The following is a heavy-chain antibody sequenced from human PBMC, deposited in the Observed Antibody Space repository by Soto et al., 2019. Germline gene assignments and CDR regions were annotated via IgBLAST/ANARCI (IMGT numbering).Heavy chain of an antibody. V-gene: IGHV4-39*01. D-gene: IGHD3-16*01. Sequence: QLQLQESGPGLVKPSETLSLPCTVSAGSITSSIHSWCWIRQPPGKGLAWIGSTYYCGSTYYNPSLKSRVIISMHTSNHQFSLKLTSVTPADTAVYYCARGGSGAAFHFDYWGQGTLVTVSS. J-gene: IGHJ4*02. CDR1: AGSITSSIHS. CDR3: ARGGSGAAFHFDY. CDR2: TYYCGST.